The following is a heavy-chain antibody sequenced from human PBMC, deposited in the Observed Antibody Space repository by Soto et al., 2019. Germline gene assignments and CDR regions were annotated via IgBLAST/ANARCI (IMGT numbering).Heavy chain of an antibody. V-gene: IGHV3-33*01. D-gene: IGHD3-22*01. CDR3: ARGAYYDSSGYYCLSCYYYYGMDV. CDR2: IWYDGSNK. CDR1: GFTFSSYG. J-gene: IGHJ6*02. Sequence: GGSLRLSCAASGFTFSSYGMHWVRQASGKGLEWVAVIWYDGSNKYYADSVKGRFTISRDNSKNTLYLQMNSLRAEDTAVYYCARGAYYDSSGYYCLSCYYYYGMDVWGQGTTVTVSS.